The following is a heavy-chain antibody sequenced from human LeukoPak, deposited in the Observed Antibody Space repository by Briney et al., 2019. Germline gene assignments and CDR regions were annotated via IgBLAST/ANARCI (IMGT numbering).Heavy chain of an antibody. CDR2: IKQDGSEK. D-gene: IGHD1-1*01. CDR3: SGDLGPGNRFDP. Sequence: GGSLRLSCVASGFTFSSYCMSWVRQAPGKGLEWVANIKQDGSEKYYVDSVKGRFTISRDNAKNSLHLQVSSLRAEDKAVYYCSGDLGPGNRFDPWGQGTLVTVSS. J-gene: IGHJ5*02. V-gene: IGHV3-7*03. CDR1: GFTFSSYC.